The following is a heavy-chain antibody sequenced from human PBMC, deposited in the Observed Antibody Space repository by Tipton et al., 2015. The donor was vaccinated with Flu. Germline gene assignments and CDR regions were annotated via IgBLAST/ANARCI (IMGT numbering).Heavy chain of an antibody. CDR2: IYYSGNT. J-gene: IGHJ5*02. CDR1: GGSISSSSYY. D-gene: IGHD4-11*01. Sequence: LRLSCAVSGGSISSSSYYWGWIRQPPGKGLEWIGTIYYSGNTYYNPSLKSRVTISVDTSKNQFSLNLSSATAADTAVYYCARRDYSNYVSEPKNWFDPWGRGTLVTVSS. V-gene: IGHV4-39*01. CDR3: ARRDYSNYVSEPKNWFDP.